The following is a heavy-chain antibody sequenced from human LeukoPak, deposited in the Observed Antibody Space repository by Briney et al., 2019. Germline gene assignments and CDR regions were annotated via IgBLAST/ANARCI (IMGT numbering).Heavy chain of an antibody. Sequence: SETLSLTCTVSGGSISSGSYYWSWIRQPAGKGLEWIGRIYTSGSTNYNPSLKSRVTISVDTSKNQFSLKLSSVTAADTAVYYCARERGNWYFDLWGRGTLVTVSS. CDR1: GGSISSGSYY. CDR2: IYTSGST. D-gene: IGHD3-10*01. CDR3: ARERGNWYFDL. V-gene: IGHV4-61*02. J-gene: IGHJ2*01.